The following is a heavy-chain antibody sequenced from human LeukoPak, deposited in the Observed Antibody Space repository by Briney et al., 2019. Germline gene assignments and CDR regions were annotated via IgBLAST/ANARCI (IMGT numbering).Heavy chain of an antibody. Sequence: GGSLRLSCAASGFTFSSYWMHWVRQAPGKGLVWVSRINGDGSSTSYADSVRGRFTISRDNAKNSLYLQMNSLRAEDTAVYYCARERSYYYDSSNDYWGQGTLVTVSS. CDR2: INGDGSST. J-gene: IGHJ4*02. CDR3: ARERSYYYDSSNDY. CDR1: GFTFSSYW. V-gene: IGHV3-74*01. D-gene: IGHD3-22*01.